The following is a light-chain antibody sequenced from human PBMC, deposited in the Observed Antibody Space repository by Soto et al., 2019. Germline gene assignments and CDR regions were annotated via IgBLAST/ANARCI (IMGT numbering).Light chain of an antibody. CDR3: PSYDSSLSGRVV. CDR2: GNS. V-gene: IGLV1-40*01. Sequence: QSVLTQPPSVSGAPVQRVTISCTGSSSNIGAGYDVHWYQQLPGPAPKLLIYGNSNRPSGVPDRFSGSKSGTSASLAITGLHAEDEDDYYCPSYDSSLSGRVVFGGGTKLTVL. CDR1: SSNIGAGYD. J-gene: IGLJ2*01.